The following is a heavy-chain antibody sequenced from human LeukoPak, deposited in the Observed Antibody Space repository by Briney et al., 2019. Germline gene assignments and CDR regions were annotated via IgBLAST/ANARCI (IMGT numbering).Heavy chain of an antibody. CDR2: IYHSGST. CDR3: ARASSSTMVRGVTTGGWFDP. V-gene: IGHV4-30-2*01. J-gene: IGHJ5*02. D-gene: IGHD3-10*01. CDR1: GGSISSGGYY. Sequence: PSETLSLTCTVSGGSISSGGYYWSWIRQPPGKGLEWIGYIYHSGSTYYNPSLKSRVTISVDTSKNQFSLKLSSVTAADTAVYYCARASSSTMVRGVTTGGWFDPWGQGTLVTVSS.